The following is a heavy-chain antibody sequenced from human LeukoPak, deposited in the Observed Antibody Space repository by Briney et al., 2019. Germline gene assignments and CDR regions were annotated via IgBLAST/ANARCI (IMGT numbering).Heavy chain of an antibody. V-gene: IGHV1-18*01. Sequence: ASVKVSCKASGYTFTSYGISWVRQAPGQGLEWMGWISADNGNTNYAQKLQGRVTMTTDTSTSTAYMELRSLRSDDTAVYYCARDGSSGWYYYYYYYMDVWGKGTTVTVSS. J-gene: IGHJ6*03. CDR2: ISADNGNT. D-gene: IGHD6-19*01. CDR1: GYTFTSYG. CDR3: ARDGSSGWYYYYYYYMDV.